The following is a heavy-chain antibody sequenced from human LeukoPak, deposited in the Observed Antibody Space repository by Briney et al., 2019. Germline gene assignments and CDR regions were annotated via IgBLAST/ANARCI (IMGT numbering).Heavy chain of an antibody. CDR2: RSYDGSNK. V-gene: IGHV3-30*04. J-gene: IGHJ4*02. CDR3: ARDAPITGTTDYFDY. Sequence: GGSLRLSCAASGFTFSSYAMHWVRQAPGKGLEWVAVRSYDGSNKYYADSVKGRFTISRDNSKNTLYLQMNSLRAEDTAVYYCARDAPITGTTDYFDYWGQRTLVTVSS. D-gene: IGHD1-20*01. CDR1: GFTFSSYA.